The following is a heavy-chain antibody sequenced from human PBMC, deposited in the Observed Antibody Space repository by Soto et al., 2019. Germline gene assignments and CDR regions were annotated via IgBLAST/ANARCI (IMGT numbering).Heavy chain of an antibody. V-gene: IGHV4-59*01. CDR2: IYYSGST. CDR3: ARSLKVVPAVQQQLSGYYYYYYMDV. J-gene: IGHJ6*03. D-gene: IGHD2-2*01. CDR1: GGSISSYY. Sequence: SETLPLTCTVSGGSISSYYWSWIRQPPGKGLEWIGYIYYSGSTNYNPSLKSRVTISVDTSKNQFSLKLSSVTAADPAVFYCARSLKVVPAVQQQLSGYYYYYYMDVWGKGTTVTVSS.